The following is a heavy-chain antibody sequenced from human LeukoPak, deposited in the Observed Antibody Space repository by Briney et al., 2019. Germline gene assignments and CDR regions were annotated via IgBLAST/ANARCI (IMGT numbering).Heavy chain of an antibody. CDR1: GYTLTELP. CDR3: ATPASSGYPNWFDP. J-gene: IGHJ5*02. Sequence: ASVKVSCKVSGYTLTELPMHWVRQAPGKGLEWMGGFDPEDGETIYAQKFQGRVTMIEDTSTDTAYMELSSLRSEDTAVYYCATPASSGYPNWFDPWGQGTLVTVSS. CDR2: FDPEDGET. D-gene: IGHD3-22*01. V-gene: IGHV1-24*01.